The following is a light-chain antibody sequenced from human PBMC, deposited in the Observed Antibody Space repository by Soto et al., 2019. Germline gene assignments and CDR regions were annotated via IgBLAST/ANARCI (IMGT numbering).Light chain of an antibody. CDR3: QQSHSSVIT. V-gene: IGKV1-39*01. CDR2: GAS. J-gene: IGKJ5*01. CDR1: QSISSF. Sequence: DIHMTQSPSSLSASVGDRVTITCRASQSISSFLNWYQQKPGKAPKLLIYGASNLQRGVPSRFSGSGSGTDFTLSISSLQPEDFASYYCQQSHSSVITFGQGTRLEIK.